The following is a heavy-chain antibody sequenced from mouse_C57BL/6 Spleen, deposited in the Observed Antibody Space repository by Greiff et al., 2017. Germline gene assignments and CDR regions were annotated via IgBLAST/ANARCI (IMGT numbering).Heavy chain of an antibody. CDR2: IHPNSGST. D-gene: IGHD1-1*01. CDR1: GYTFTSYW. J-gene: IGHJ1*03. CDR3: SRSGDFYYGCSGYFGV. V-gene: IGHV1-64*01. Sequence: QVQLKQPGAELVKPGASVKLSCKASGYTFTSYWMHWVKQRPGQGLEWIGLIHPNSGSTNYNEKFKSKATLTVDTSSSTAYMQLSSLTSEDSAVYDSSRSGDFYYGCSGYFGVWGTGTTVTVAT.